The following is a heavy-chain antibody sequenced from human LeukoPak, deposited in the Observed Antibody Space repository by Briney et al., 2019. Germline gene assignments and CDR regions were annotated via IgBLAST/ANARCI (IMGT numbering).Heavy chain of an antibody. V-gene: IGHV4-34*01. CDR3: ARFPCSGDSCYSGIRAFDI. CDR1: GGSFSTYY. D-gene: IGHD2-15*01. J-gene: IGHJ3*02. Sequence: PSETLSLTCAVYGGSFSTYYWNWIRQSPGKGLEWIGEINHGGSTNCNPSLKSRVTISVDTSKNQFPLRLSSVTAADTALYYCARFPCSGDSCYSGIRAFDIWGQGTMVTVSS. CDR2: INHGGST.